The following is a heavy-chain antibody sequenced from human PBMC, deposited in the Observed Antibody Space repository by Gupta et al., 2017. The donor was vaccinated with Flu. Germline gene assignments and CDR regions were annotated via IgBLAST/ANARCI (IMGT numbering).Heavy chain of an antibody. Sequence: LLEFGGGSVQPGGSLSLSCVASVFTFNDYAMNWVRHVPGRGLEWVSALSESGQSKYYAGSVRGRFTIARDNSRNTVYLQMNSLRGEDTAIYYCARRSRASWSHFDYWGQGTLVTVSS. J-gene: IGHJ4*02. D-gene: IGHD2-15*01. CDR1: VFTFNDYA. V-gene: IGHV3-23*01. CDR2: LSESGQSK. CDR3: ARRSRASWSHFDY.